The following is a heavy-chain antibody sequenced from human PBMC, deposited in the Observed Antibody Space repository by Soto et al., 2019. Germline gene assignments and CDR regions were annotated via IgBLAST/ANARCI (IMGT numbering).Heavy chain of an antibody. CDR3: ARDPQAEERPY. V-gene: IGHV3-30-3*01. Sequence: QVQLVESGGGVVQPGRSLRLSCAASGFTFSNYAMHCVRQAPGKGLEWVAVISYDGSNKYYADSVKGRVTISRDNCKNAMYLPMNSLSAEATAVYSCARDPQAEERPYWCQGSLVTVSS. CDR2: ISYDGSNK. D-gene: IGHD6-13*01. J-gene: IGHJ4*02. CDR1: GFTFSNYA.